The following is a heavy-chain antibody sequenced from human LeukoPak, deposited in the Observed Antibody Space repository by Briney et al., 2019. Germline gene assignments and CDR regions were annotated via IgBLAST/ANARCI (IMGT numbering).Heavy chain of an antibody. D-gene: IGHD6-13*01. V-gene: IGHV4-30-2*01. J-gene: IGHJ3*02. CDR1: GGSISSGGYY. CDR3: ARMRGEIAAAGTPPLGAFDI. CDR2: IYHSGST. Sequence: SETLSLTCTVSGGSISSGGYYWSWIRQPPGKGLEWIGYIYHSGSTYYNPSLKSRVTISVDRSKNQFSLKLSSVTAADTAVYYCARMRGEIAAAGTPPLGAFDIWGQGTMVTVSS.